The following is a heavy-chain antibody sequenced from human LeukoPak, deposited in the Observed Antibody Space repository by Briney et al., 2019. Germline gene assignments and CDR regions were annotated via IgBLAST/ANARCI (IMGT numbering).Heavy chain of an antibody. CDR2: IYHSGST. D-gene: IGHD6-19*01. V-gene: IGHV4-38-2*01. J-gene: IGHJ5*02. CDR3: ARSDSSGWYPLAWFDP. CDR1: GYSISSGYY. Sequence: PSETLSLTCAVSGYSISSGYYWGWIRQPPGKGLEWIGSIYHSGSTYYNPSLKSRVTISADTSKNQFSLKLSSVTAADTAVYYCARSDSSGWYPLAWFDPWGQGTLVTVSS.